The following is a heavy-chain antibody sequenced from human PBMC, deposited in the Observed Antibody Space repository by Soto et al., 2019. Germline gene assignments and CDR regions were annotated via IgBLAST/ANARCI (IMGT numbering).Heavy chain of an antibody. D-gene: IGHD6-19*01. V-gene: IGHV3-21*01. CDR2: ISSSSSYI. CDR1: GFTFSSYS. Sequence: PGGSLRLSCAASGFTFSSYSMNWVRQAPGKGLEWVSSISSSSSYIYYADSVKGRFTISRDNAKNSLYLQMNSLRAEDTAVYYCARGHSSGFDYFDYWGQGTLVTVSS. CDR3: ARGHSSGFDYFDY. J-gene: IGHJ4*02.